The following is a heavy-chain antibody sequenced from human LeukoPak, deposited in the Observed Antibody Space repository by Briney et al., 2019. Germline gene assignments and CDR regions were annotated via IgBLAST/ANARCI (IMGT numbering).Heavy chain of an antibody. V-gene: IGHV5-51*01. D-gene: IGHD5-24*01. CDR2: IYPGDSDT. J-gene: IGHJ3*02. CDR3: AIHMATNHDAFDI. CDR1: GYSFTSYW. Sequence: GESLKVSCKGSGYSFTSYWIGWVRQMPGKGLEWMGIIYPGDSDTRYSPSFQGQVTISADKSISTAYLQWGSLKASDTAMYYCAIHMATNHDAFDIWGQGTMVTVSS.